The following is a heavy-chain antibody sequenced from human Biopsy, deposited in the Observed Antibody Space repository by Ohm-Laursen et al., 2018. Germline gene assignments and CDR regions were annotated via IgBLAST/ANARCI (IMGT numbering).Heavy chain of an antibody. J-gene: IGHJ4*02. CDR1: GYTFISYS. V-gene: IGHV1-18*01. CDR3: ARGEVTFGELIVSLDS. Sequence: SVKVSCKASGYTFISYSINWVRQAPGQGLEWMGWIRPLNGDTKYGQKFQDRVTMTTDTSTSTVYMELTSLRSDDTAVYYCARGEVTFGELIVSLDSWGQGTLVTVSS. CDR2: IRPLNGDT. D-gene: IGHD3-16*02.